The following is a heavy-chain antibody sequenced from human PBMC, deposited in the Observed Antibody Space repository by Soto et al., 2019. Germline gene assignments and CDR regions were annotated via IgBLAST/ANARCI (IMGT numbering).Heavy chain of an antibody. CDR2: IDPSDSYT. Sequence: PGESLKISCKGSGYSLTTYWITWVRQMPGKGLEWMGRIDPSDSYTSYSPSFQGHVTISADKSISTAYLQWSSLRASDTAMYYCARHLLPDYYFDYWGQGTLVTVSS. D-gene: IGHD1-26*01. CDR3: ARHLLPDYYFDY. J-gene: IGHJ4*02. V-gene: IGHV5-10-1*01. CDR1: GYSLTTYW.